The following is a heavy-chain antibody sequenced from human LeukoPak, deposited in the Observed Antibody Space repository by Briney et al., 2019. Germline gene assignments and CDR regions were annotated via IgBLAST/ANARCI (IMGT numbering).Heavy chain of an antibody. CDR2: INHSGST. J-gene: IGHJ4*02. CDR3: ARLRGPGIAVAGTFDY. D-gene: IGHD6-19*01. V-gene: IGHV4-34*01. Sequence: SETLSLTCAVYGGSFSGYYWSWIRQPPGKGLEWIGEINHSGSTNYNPSLKSRVTISVDTSKNQFSLKLSSATAADTAVYYCARLRGPGIAVAGTFDYWGQGTLVTVSS. CDR1: GGSFSGYY.